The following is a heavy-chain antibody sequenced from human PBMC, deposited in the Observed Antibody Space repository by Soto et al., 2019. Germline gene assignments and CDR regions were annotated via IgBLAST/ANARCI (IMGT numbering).Heavy chain of an antibody. D-gene: IGHD6-19*01. V-gene: IGHV4-59*01. Sequence: SSETLSLTCTVSGGSISSYYWSWIRQPPGKGLEWIGYIYYSGSTNYNPSLKSRVTISVDTSNNQFSLKLSSVTAADTAVYYCARGYSSGWSDAFDMWGQGTMVTVSS. J-gene: IGHJ3*02. CDR2: IYYSGST. CDR1: GGSISSYY. CDR3: ARGYSSGWSDAFDM.